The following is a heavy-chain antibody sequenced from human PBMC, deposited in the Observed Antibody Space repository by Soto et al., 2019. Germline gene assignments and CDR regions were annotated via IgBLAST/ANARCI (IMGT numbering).Heavy chain of an antibody. CDR1: TGSINGYY. Sequence: SETLSLTCRVSTGSINGYYWNWIRQSPGKGLEWIAFNYSSGSTNYNPSLKSRATISVDRSKNQVSLKLTSVTAADTAVYYCARGKRDSTSCLDVWGQGTTVTVSS. D-gene: IGHD2-2*01. CDR2: NYSSGST. V-gene: IGHV4-59*01. J-gene: IGHJ6*02. CDR3: ARGKRDSTSCLDV.